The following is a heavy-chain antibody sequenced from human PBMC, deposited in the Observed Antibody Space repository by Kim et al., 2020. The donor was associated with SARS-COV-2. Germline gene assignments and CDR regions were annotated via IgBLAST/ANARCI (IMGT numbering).Heavy chain of an antibody. V-gene: IGHV3-9*01. J-gene: IGHJ4*02. CDR2: ISWNSGSI. CDR3: AKDPSPSGQIAAAGLWYFDY. D-gene: IGHD6-13*01. Sequence: GGSLRLSCAASGFTFDDYAMHWVRQAPGKGLEWVSGISWNSGSIGYADSVKGRFTISRDNAKNSLYLQMNSLRAEDTALYYCAKDPSPSGQIAAAGLWYFDYWGQGTLVTVSS. CDR1: GFTFDDYA.